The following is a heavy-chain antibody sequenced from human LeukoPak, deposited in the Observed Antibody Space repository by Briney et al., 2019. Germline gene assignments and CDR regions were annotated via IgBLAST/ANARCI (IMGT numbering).Heavy chain of an antibody. CDR1: GFSVSSSY. Sequence: GGSLRLSCAASGFSVSSSYMSWVRQAPGQGLEWVSVIYSAGSMYYGESVKDRFTISRDNSKNTLYLQMNSLRAEDTAVYYCARGDYSKPFDYWGQGTLVTVSS. CDR2: IYSAGSM. CDR3: ARGDYSKPFDY. V-gene: IGHV3-53*01. D-gene: IGHD3-10*01. J-gene: IGHJ4*02.